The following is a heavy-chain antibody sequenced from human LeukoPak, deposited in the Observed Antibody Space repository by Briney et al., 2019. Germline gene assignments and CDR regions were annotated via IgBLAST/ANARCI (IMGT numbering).Heavy chain of an antibody. CDR3: ARGFYYFDY. J-gene: IGHJ4*02. V-gene: IGHV3-7*01. Sequence: PGGSPRLSCAASAFTFSSYWMSWVRQAPGKGLEWVATIKQDGGEKYCVDSVKGRFTISRDNAKNSLYLQMNSLRAEDTAVYYCARGFYYFDYWGQGTLVTVSS. CDR2: IKQDGGEK. CDR1: AFTFSSYW.